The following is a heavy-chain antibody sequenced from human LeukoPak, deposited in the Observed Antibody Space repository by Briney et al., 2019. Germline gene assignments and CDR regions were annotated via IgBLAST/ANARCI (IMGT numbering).Heavy chain of an antibody. V-gene: IGHV1-18*04. J-gene: IGHJ4*02. D-gene: IGHD5-18*01. CDR2: ISVHNGNT. Sequence: ASVKVSCKASGYTFTSYGISWVRQAPGQGLEWMGWISVHNGNTNYAQKLQGRVTMTTDTSTSTAYMELRSLRSDDTAVYYCARDLSYGYCLGYWGQGTLVTVSS. CDR3: ARDLSYGYCLGY. CDR1: GYTFTSYG.